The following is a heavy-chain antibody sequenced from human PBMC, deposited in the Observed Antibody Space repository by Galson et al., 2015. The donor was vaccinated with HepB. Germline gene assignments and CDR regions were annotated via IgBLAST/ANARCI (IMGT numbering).Heavy chain of an antibody. V-gene: IGHV4-59*01. CDR1: GGSISSYY. J-gene: IGHJ4*02. CDR2: IYYSGST. Sequence: ETLSLTCTVSGGSISSYYWSWIRQPPGKGLEWIGYIYYSGSTNYNPSLKSRVTISVDTSKNQFSLKLSSVTAADTAVYYCARYYDFWSGYYLDYWGQGTLVTVSS. D-gene: IGHD3-3*01. CDR3: ARYYDFWSGYYLDY.